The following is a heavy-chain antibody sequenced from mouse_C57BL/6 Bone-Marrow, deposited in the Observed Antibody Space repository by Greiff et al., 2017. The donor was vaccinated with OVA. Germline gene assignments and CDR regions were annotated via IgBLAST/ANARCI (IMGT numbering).Heavy chain of an antibody. V-gene: IGHV2-6*01. D-gene: IGHD2-5*01. CDR3: ATSYYSNFAWFAD. CDR1: GFSLTSYG. Sequence: VNVVESGPGLVAPSQSLSITCTVSGFSLTSYGVDWVRQSPGKGLEWLGVIWGVGSTNYNSALKSRLSISKDNSKSQVFLKMNSRQTDDTAMYYCATSYYSNFAWFADWGQGTLVTVSA. CDR2: IWGVGST. J-gene: IGHJ3*01.